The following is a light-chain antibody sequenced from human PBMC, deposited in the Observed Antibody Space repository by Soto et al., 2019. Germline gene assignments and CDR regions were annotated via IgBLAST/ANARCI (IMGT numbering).Light chain of an antibody. CDR3: QQYYSYPRT. V-gene: IGKV1-8*01. CDR2: TAS. J-gene: IGKJ2*01. CDR1: QGISSY. Sequence: AIRMTQSPSSFSASTGDRVTITCRASQGISSYLAWYQQKPGKAPKLLIYTASTLQSGVPSRFSGSGSGTAFTITISCLQSEDFATYYCQQYYSYPRTFGQGTKLEIK.